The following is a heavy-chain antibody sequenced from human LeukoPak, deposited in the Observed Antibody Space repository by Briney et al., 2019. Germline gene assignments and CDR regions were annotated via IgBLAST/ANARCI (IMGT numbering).Heavy chain of an antibody. CDR1: GGSFSGYY. J-gene: IGHJ4*02. D-gene: IGHD6-13*01. CDR3: ARLVSQTEPRFDS. Sequence: PSETLSLTCAVYGGSFSGYYWSWIRQPPGRGLEWVGEINDRGSTNYNPSLKSRVTLSVDTSKNQFSLNLRSVTAADTAIYYCARLVSQTEPRFDSWGQGTLVTDSS. V-gene: IGHV4-34*01. CDR2: INDRGST.